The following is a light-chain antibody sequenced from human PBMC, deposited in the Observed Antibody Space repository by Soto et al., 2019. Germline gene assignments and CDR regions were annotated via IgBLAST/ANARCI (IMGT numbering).Light chain of an antibody. V-gene: IGKV3-15*01. Sequence: EIVMTQSPATLSVSPGEGATLSCRASQSINNYLAWYQRKPGQAPRLLFSGASTRAAGVPATFSASGSGTDFTLTISSLQSEDFAVYYCQQYDSWPPTFGQGTKVDIK. CDR1: QSINNY. J-gene: IGKJ1*01. CDR3: QQYDSWPPT. CDR2: GAS.